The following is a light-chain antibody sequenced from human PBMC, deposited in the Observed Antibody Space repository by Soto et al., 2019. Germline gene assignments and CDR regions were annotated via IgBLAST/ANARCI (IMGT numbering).Light chain of an antibody. J-gene: IGKJ1*01. Sequence: EIVMTQSPATLSVSPGERATLSCRASQSVGPDLAWYQLRPGQAPRLLIYAASTRAPDIPARFTGSGSGTEFTLTISSLQSEDFAVYYCQQYNDWPPCTFGQGTRVEIK. CDR1: QSVGPD. CDR3: QQYNDWPPCT. CDR2: AAS. V-gene: IGKV3-15*01.